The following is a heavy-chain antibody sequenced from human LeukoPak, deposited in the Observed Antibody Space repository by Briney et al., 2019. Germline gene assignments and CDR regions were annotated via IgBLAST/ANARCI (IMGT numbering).Heavy chain of an antibody. CDR1: GFTFSSYG. CDR2: ISYDGSNK. J-gene: IGHJ4*02. V-gene: IGHV3-30*03. Sequence: GGSLRLSCAASGFTFSSYGMHWVRQAPGKGLEWVAVISYDGSNKYYADSVKGRFTISRDNSKNTLYLQMNSLRAEDTAMYYCARAPITVFGVVRHFDYSGQGTLVTVSS. D-gene: IGHD3-3*01. CDR3: ARAPITVFGVVRHFDY.